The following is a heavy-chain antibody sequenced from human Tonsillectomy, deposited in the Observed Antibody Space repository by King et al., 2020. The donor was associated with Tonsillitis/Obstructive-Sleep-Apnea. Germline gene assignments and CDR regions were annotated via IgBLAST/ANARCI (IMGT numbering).Heavy chain of an antibody. CDR3: ARATVTKDDF. D-gene: IGHD4-17*01. J-gene: IGHJ4*02. CDR2: ISTYNGHT. V-gene: IGHV1-18*01. CDR1: SYTFTNYG. Sequence: VQLVESGAEVKKPGASVKVSCKASSYTFTNYGISWVRQAPGQGLEWMGWISTYNGHTKYAQKFQGRVTMTTDTSATTAYMELRSLRSDDTAVYYCARATVTKDDFWGQGTLVTVSS.